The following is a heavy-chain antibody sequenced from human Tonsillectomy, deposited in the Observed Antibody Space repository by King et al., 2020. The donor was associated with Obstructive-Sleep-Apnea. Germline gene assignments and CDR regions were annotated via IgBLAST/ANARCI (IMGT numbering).Heavy chain of an antibody. CDR1: GGSISNYY. CDR2: IYNSGST. CDR3: ARRSFDRTGYYLDY. J-gene: IGHJ4*02. D-gene: IGHD3/OR15-3a*01. Sequence: HVQLQESGPGLVRPSETLSLTCTVSGGSISNYYWSWIRQPPGKGLEWIGYIYNSGSTNYNPSLKSLVTISVDTSKNQFSLKLSSVTAADTAVYYCARRSFDRTGYYLDYWGQGTLVTVSS. V-gene: IGHV4-59*08.